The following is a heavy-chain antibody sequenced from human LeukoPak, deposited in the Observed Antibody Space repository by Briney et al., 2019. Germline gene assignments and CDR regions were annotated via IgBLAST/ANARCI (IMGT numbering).Heavy chain of an antibody. J-gene: IGHJ6*02. CDR3: ARDRPPKNYYYYGMDV. Sequence: SETLSLTCTVSGGSISSSSYYWGWIRQPPGKGLEWIGSIYYSGSTYYNPSLKSRVTISVDTSKNQFSLKLSSVTAADTAVYYCARDRPPKNYYYYGMDVWGQGTTVTVSS. D-gene: IGHD2/OR15-2a*01. V-gene: IGHV4-39*07. CDR1: GGSISSSSYY. CDR2: IYYSGST.